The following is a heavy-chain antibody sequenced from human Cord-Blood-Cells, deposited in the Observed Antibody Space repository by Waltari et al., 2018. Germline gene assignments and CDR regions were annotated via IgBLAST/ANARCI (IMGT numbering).Heavy chain of an antibody. Sequence: VQLVESGGGVVKPGRSLRLSCAAPGFTLSSYGMPWVRQAPGKGLEWVAVISYDGSNKYYADSVKGRFTISRDNSKNTLYLQMNSLRAEDTAVYYCAKEPTGYSSSWSFDYWGQGTLVTVSS. V-gene: IGHV3-30*18. CDR2: ISYDGSNK. J-gene: IGHJ4*02. D-gene: IGHD6-13*01. CDR3: AKEPTGYSSSWSFDY. CDR1: GFTLSSYG.